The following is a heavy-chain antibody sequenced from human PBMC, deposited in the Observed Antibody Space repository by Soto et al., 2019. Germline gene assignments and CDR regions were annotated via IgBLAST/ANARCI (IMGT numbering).Heavy chain of an antibody. Sequence: QLQLQESGPGLVKPSETLSLTCTVSGGSISSSSYYWGWIRQPPGQGLEGMGSIYYSGSTYYHQSLKSRVTISVDTTNNQVPLKLSSVTAADTAVYYCARFSYYESSGYYLYYFDYWGQGTLVTVSS. CDR2: IYYSGST. CDR3: ARFSYYESSGYYLYYFDY. V-gene: IGHV4-39*01. J-gene: IGHJ4*02. D-gene: IGHD3-22*01. CDR1: GGSISSSSYY.